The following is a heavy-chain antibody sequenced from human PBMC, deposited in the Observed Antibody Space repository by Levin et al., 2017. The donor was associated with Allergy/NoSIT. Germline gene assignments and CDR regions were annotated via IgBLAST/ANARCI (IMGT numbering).Heavy chain of an antibody. CDR3: AKDLTYYNWNLDAFHI. D-gene: IGHD1-20*01. Sequence: LSLTCAASGFPFRSYAMSWVRQAPGKGLAWVSCISVSGGSTYYADSVKGRFTISRDNSKNTLYLQMNNLRAEDTAVYYCAKDLTYYNWNLDAFHIWGQGTMVTVSS. CDR2: ISVSGGST. J-gene: IGHJ3*02. CDR1: GFPFRSYA. V-gene: IGHV3-23*01.